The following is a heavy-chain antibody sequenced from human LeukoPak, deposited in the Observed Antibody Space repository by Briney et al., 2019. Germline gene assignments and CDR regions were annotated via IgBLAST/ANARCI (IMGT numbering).Heavy chain of an antibody. CDR2: ISSSSSTI. Sequence: GGSLRLSCAASGFTFSSYSMNWVRQAPGKGLEGVSYISSSSSTIYYADSVKGRFTISRDNAKNSLYLQMNSLRAEDTAVYYCAREPRRGYSGSYLDYWGQGTLVTVSS. J-gene: IGHJ4*02. CDR1: GFTFSSYS. V-gene: IGHV3-48*01. CDR3: AREPRRGYSGSYLDY. D-gene: IGHD1-26*01.